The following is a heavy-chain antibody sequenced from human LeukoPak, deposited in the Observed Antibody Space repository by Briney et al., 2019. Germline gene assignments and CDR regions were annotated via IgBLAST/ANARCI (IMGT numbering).Heavy chain of an antibody. J-gene: IGHJ5*02. Sequence: GGTLRLSCAASGFTFSNHGMNWVRQAPGKGLEWVGRIKSKTDGGTTDYAGPVKGRFTISRDDSKNTLYLHMSSLKIEDTAVYYCTTLQPTMVRGLIITPWGQGSLVTVSS. V-gene: IGHV3-15*01. CDR3: TTLQPTMVRGLIITP. D-gene: IGHD3-10*01. CDR2: IKSKTDGGTT. CDR1: GFTFSNHG.